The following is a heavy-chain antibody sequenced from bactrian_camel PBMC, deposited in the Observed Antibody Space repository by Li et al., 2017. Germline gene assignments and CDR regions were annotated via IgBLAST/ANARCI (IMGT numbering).Heavy chain of an antibody. Sequence: HVQLVESGGDSVQAGGSLRLSCAAVGYTLSSNWMGWFRQAPGKEREKVAAISTDGHTSYAASVKGRFTISLNNAKDTVYLQMNNLKPEDTAVYYCAAGAGYGQDPPYWGQGTQVTVS. V-gene: IGHV3S53*01. CDR1: GYTLSSNW. CDR3: AAGAGYGQDPPY. D-gene: IGHD5*01. CDR2: ISTDGHT. J-gene: IGHJ4*01.